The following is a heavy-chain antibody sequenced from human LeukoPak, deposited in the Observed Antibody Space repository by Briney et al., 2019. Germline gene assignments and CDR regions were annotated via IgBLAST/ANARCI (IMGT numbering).Heavy chain of an antibody. V-gene: IGHV4-30-4*01. CDR3: ASRITIFGANDY. CDR2: IYYSGST. D-gene: IGHD3-3*01. CDR1: GGPISSGDYY. Sequence: SQTLSLTCTVSGGPISSGDYYWSWIRQPPGKGLEWIGYIYYSGSTYYNPSLKSRVTISVDTSKNQFSLKLSSVTAADTAVYYCASRITIFGANDYWGQGTLVTVSS. J-gene: IGHJ4*02.